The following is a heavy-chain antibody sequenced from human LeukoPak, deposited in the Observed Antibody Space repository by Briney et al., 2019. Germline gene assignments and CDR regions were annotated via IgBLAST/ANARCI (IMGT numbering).Heavy chain of an antibody. J-gene: IGHJ4*02. CDR2: IYSGGST. D-gene: IGHD1-1*01. CDR1: GFTVSSNH. V-gene: IGHV3-53*01. CDR3: ARGPAGYN. Sequence: GGSLRLSCAASGFTVSSNHMSWVRQAPGKGLEWVSVIYSGGSTDYADSVKGRFTISRDNSKSTLYLQMNSLRAEGTAVYHCARGPAGYNWGQGTLVTVSS.